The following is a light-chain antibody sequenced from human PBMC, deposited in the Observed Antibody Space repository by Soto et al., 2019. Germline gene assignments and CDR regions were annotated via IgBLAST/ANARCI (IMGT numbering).Light chain of an antibody. CDR3: CSYAGSSTSV. Sequence: QSVLTQPASVSGSPGQSITISCTGISSDVGNYNLVSWYQQYPGRAPKLIIYEGSKRPSGVSNRFSGSKSGNTASLTISGLQAEDEADYYCCSYAGSSTSVFGTGTKLTV. CDR1: SSDVGNYNL. CDR2: EGS. J-gene: IGLJ1*01. V-gene: IGLV2-23*01.